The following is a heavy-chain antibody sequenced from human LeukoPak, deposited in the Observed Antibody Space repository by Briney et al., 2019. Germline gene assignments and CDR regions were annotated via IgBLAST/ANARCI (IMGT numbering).Heavy chain of an antibody. D-gene: IGHD6-6*01. CDR2: IWYDGSNK. V-gene: IGHV3-33*01. Sequence: PGGSLRLSCAASGFTFSSYGMHWVRQAPGKGLEWVAVIWYDGSNKYYADSVKGRFTISRDNSKNTLYLQMNSLRAEDTAVYYCARDLFPGGAALDYWGQGTLVTVSS. J-gene: IGHJ4*02. CDR1: GFTFSSYG. CDR3: ARDLFPGGAALDY.